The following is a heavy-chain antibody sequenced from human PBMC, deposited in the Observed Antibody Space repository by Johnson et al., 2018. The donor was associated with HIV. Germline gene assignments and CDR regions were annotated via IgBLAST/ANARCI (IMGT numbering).Heavy chain of an antibody. D-gene: IGHD3-3*01. CDR2: IRYDGSNK. Sequence: QVQLVESGGGVVQRGGSLRLSCAASGFTFSSYGMHWVRQAPCKGLEWVAFIRYDGSNKYYADSVKGRFTISRDNSKNTLYLQMNSLRAEDTAVYYCAKDEGSGYSYDAFDIWGQGTMVTVSS. V-gene: IGHV3-30*02. CDR1: GFTFSSYG. J-gene: IGHJ3*02. CDR3: AKDEGSGYSYDAFDI.